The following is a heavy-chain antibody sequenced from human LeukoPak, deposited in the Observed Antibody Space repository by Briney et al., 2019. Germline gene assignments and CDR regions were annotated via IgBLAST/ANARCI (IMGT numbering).Heavy chain of an antibody. Sequence: GGSLRLSCAASGFTVSSNYMSWVRQAPGKGLEWVSSISSSSSYIYYADSVKGRFTVSRDNAKNSVYLQMNSLRAEDTAVYYCARSRRDGDYLLNAFDIWGQGTMVTVSS. D-gene: IGHD4-17*01. CDR1: GFTVSSNY. V-gene: IGHV3-21*01. CDR2: ISSSSSYI. CDR3: ARSRRDGDYLLNAFDI. J-gene: IGHJ3*02.